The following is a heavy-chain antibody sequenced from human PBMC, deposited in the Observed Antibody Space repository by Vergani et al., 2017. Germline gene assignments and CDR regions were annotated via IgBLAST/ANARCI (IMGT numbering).Heavy chain of an antibody. Sequence: QVQLVQSGAEVKKPGASVKVSCKASGYTFTSYGISWVRQAPGQGLEWMGWISAYNGNTNYAQKIQGRVTMTTDTSTSTAYMELRSLRSDDTAVYYCARERGLEYQLLEGWFDPWGQGTLVTVSS. CDR2: ISAYNGNT. J-gene: IGHJ5*02. V-gene: IGHV1-18*04. CDR1: GYTFTSYG. D-gene: IGHD2-2*01. CDR3: ARERGLEYQLLEGWFDP.